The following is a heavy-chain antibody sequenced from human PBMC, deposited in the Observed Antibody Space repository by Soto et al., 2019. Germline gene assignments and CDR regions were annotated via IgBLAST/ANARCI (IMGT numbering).Heavy chain of an antibody. CDR3: AREKYGDYDGYFDP. J-gene: IGHJ5*02. CDR2: TYHSGST. V-gene: IGHV4-30-2*01. D-gene: IGHD4-17*01. Sequence: QLQLQESGSRLVKSSETLSLTCGVSGDTISTGGYSWAWIRQPPGKGLEWIGYTYHSGSTYYNPSLKSRVITSVESSKNQFSRKVRSATAAATAVDYCAREKYGDYDGYFDPWGQGTLVTVSS. CDR1: GDTISTGGYS.